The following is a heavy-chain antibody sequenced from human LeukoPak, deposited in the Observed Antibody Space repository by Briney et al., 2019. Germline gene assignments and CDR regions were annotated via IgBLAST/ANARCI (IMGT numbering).Heavy chain of an antibody. CDR3: ARDWGSSGYYYFDY. V-gene: IGHV4-4*07. CDR2: IYTSGST. CDR1: GGSFSGYY. D-gene: IGHD3-22*01. Sequence: PSETLSLTCAVYGGSFSGYYWSWIRQPAGQGLELIGRIYTSGSTNYNPSLKSRVTISVDTSKNQFSLKLSSVTAADTAVYYCARDWGSSGYYYFDYWGQGTLVTVSS. J-gene: IGHJ4*02.